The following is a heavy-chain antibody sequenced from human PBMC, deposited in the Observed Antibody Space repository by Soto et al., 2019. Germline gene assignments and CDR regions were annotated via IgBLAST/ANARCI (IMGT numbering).Heavy chain of an antibody. V-gene: IGHV1-46*03. J-gene: IGHJ1*01. Sequence: GASVKVSCKASGYTFTSYYMHWVRQAPGQGLEWMGIINPSGGSTSYAQKFQGRVTMTRDTSTSTVYMELSSLRSEDTAVYYCAREDCGGDCYSLYFQHWGQGTLVTVSS. D-gene: IGHD2-21*02. CDR2: INPSGGST. CDR3: AREDCGGDCYSLYFQH. CDR1: GYTFTSYY.